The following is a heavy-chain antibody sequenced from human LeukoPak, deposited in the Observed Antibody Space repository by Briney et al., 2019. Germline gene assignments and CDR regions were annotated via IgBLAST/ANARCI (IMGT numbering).Heavy chain of an antibody. Sequence: GASVKVSCKASGGTFSSYAISWVRQAPGQGLEWMGGIIPIFGTANYAQKFQGRVTITADESTSTAYMELSSLRSEDTAVYYCARERGDIVVVPAAGLYNWFDPRGQGTLVTVSS. CDR1: GGTFSSYA. CDR3: ARERGDIVVVPAAGLYNWFDP. V-gene: IGHV1-69*01. J-gene: IGHJ5*02. CDR2: IIPIFGTA. D-gene: IGHD2-2*01.